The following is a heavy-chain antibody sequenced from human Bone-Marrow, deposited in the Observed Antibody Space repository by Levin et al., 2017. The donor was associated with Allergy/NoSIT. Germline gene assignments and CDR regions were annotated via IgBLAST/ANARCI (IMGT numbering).Heavy chain of an antibody. V-gene: IGHV1-2*02. CDR1: GYTFSDYY. Sequence: PGESLKISCKTSGYTFSDYYLHWVRQAPGQGLEWMGWILPSSGDTQYAQTFVGRVTLTTDTSISTAYMELKTLTSDDTAVYYCARGFYDTRGYYYPRPRGAYAFWGQGTGVTVSA. CDR2: ILPSSGDT. J-gene: IGHJ3*01. CDR3: ARGFYDTRGYYYPRPRGAYAF. D-gene: IGHD3-22*01.